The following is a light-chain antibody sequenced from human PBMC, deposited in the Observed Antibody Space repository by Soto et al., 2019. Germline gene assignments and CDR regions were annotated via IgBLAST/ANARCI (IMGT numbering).Light chain of an antibody. Sequence: QPVLTQSPSASASLGASVKLTCTLSSGHSSYAIAWHQQQPEKGPRYLMRVNSDGRHIKGDGIPDRFSGSSSGAERYLTISRLQSEDEADYYCQTWGTGTVVFGGGTKLTVL. CDR3: QTWGTGTVV. CDR1: SGHSSYA. V-gene: IGLV4-69*01. J-gene: IGLJ2*01. CDR2: VNSDGRH.